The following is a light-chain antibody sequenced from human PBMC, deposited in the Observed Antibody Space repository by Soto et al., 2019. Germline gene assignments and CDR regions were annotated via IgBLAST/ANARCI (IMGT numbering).Light chain of an antibody. V-gene: IGKV3-20*01. CDR3: RLYDYEPLYT. CDR1: QRVSSTY. Sequence: EIVLPQSPGTLSLSPWERATLSCRASQRVSSTYLAGTQQKPGQAPSLLLYGAASTATGIPDWFCGSGSWSKFTLTIIRLEHEDFAVYYCRLYDYEPLYTFGQGTKLEIK. CDR2: GAA. J-gene: IGKJ2*01.